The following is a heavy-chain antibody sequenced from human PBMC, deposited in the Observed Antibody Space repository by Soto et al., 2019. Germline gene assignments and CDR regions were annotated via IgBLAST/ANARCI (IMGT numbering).Heavy chain of an antibody. CDR1: GGSFSGYY. CDR3: ARSRYSSSWYLLWWFDP. V-gene: IGHV4-34*01. J-gene: IGHJ5*02. CDR2: INHSGST. D-gene: IGHD6-13*01. Sequence: PSETLSLTCAVYGGSFSGYYWSWIRQPPGKGLEWIGEINHSGSTNYNPSLKSRVTISVDTSKNQFSLKLSSVTAADTAVYYCARSRYSSSWYLLWWFDPWGQGTLVTVS.